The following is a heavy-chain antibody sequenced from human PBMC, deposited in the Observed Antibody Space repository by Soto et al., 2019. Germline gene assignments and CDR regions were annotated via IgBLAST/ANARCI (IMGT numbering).Heavy chain of an antibody. D-gene: IGHD2-2*01. CDR3: ARDPHSYCSSTSCYAGAFDI. CDR2: INHSGST. Sequence: QVQLQQWGAGLLKPSETLSLTCAVYGGSFSGYYWSWIRQPPGKGLEWIGEINHSGSTNYNPSLKSRVTISVDTTKNQFSLKLSYVTAADTAVYYCARDPHSYCSSTSCYAGAFDIWGQGTMVTVSS. CDR1: GGSFSGYY. J-gene: IGHJ3*02. V-gene: IGHV4-34*01.